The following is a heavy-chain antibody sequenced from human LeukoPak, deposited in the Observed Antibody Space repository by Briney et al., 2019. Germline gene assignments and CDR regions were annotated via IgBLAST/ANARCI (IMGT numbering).Heavy chain of an antibody. D-gene: IGHD6-13*01. CDR1: GGSINSISYY. CDR2: ITYSGTT. CDR3: ARDLGIAAADPVWYFDL. J-gene: IGHJ2*01. V-gene: IGHV4-39*07. Sequence: SETLSLTCGVSGGSINSISYYWGWIRQPPGKGLEWIGSITYSGTTYYNPSLTSRVTISIDTSKNQFSLKLSSVTAADTAVYYCARDLGIAAADPVWYFDLWGRGTLVTVSS.